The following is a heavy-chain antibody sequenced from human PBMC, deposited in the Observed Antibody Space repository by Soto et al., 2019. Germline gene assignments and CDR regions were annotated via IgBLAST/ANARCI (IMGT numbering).Heavy chain of an antibody. Sequence: ASVKVSCKASGGAFSDYAFSWVRQAPGQGLEWPGGIMPIFRAPDYAQKFQGRVTITADEFTRTAYMEMNSLRSEDTAVYYCASWLKGPDIGNYYYGMDVWGQGTTVTVSS. CDR2: IMPIFRAP. D-gene: IGHD2-15*01. V-gene: IGHV1-69*13. CDR1: GGAFSDYA. J-gene: IGHJ6*02. CDR3: ASWLKGPDIGNYYYGMDV.